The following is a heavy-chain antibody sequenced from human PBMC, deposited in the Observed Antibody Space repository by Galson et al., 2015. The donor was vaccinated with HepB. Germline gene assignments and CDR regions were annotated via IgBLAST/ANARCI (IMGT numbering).Heavy chain of an antibody. J-gene: IGHJ4*02. CDR2: ISGSSSTI. Sequence: SLRLSCAASGFTFSSYSMNWVRQAPGKGLEWVSDISGSSSTIYSADSVKGRFTISRDNAKNSLYLQMNSLRAEDTAVYYCARVRISSGGKYYFDYWGQGALVTVSS. V-gene: IGHV3-48*04. D-gene: IGHD6-13*01. CDR3: ARVRISSGGKYYFDY. CDR1: GFTFSSYS.